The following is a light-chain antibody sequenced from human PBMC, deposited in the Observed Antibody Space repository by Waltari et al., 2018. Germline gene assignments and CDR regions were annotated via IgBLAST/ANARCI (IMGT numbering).Light chain of an antibody. V-gene: IGKV3-11*01. CDR2: DAS. CDR3: QQRSNWPPT. Sequence: EIVLTQSPATLSLSPGERANLSCRASQSVGSYLAWYQQKPGQAPRLLIYDASNRATGIPARFSGSGSGTDFTLTISSLEPEDFAVYYCQQRSNWPPTFGQGTKLEIK. CDR1: QSVGSY. J-gene: IGKJ2*01.